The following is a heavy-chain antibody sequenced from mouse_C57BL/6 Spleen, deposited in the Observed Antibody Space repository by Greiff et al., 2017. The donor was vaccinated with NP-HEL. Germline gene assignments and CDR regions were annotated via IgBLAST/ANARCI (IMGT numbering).Heavy chain of an antibody. J-gene: IGHJ2*01. D-gene: IGHD2-3*01. CDR2: IYPGDGDT. Sequence: QVQLKQSGAELVKPGASVKISCKASGYAFSSYWMNWVKQRPGKGLEWIGQIYPGDGDTNYNGKFKGKATLTADKSSSTAYMQLSSLTSEDSAVYFCARGDDGYYGDFDYWGQGTTLTVSS. CDR3: ARGDDGYYGDFDY. CDR1: GYAFSSYW. V-gene: IGHV1-80*01.